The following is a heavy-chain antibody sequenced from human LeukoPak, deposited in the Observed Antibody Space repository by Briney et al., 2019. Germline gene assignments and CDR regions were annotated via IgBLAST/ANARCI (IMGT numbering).Heavy chain of an antibody. D-gene: IGHD6-19*01. V-gene: IGHV3-74*01. J-gene: IGHJ6*03. CDR1: GFTFSSHW. CDR3: AKVRLVTKNYYYYYMDV. Sequence: GGSLRLSCAASGFTFSSHWMHWVRQAPGKGLVWVSRINSDGSSTSYADSVKGRFTISRDNAKNTLYLQMNSLRAEDTAVYYCAKVRLVTKNYYYYYMDVWGKGTTVTVSS. CDR2: INSDGSST.